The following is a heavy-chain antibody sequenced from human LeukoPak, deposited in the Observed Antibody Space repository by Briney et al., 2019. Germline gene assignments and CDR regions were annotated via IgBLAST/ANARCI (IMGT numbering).Heavy chain of an antibody. CDR1: GDSISSNSYY. D-gene: IGHD1-26*01. J-gene: IGHJ5*02. V-gene: IGHV4-39*01. Sequence: SETLSLTCTVSGDSISSNSYYGGWIRQPPGRGLGWMGSIYYSGNTYYNPSLKSRVTISVEMPRTQFSLNLTSVTAADTALYYCGRRYGGTGKFDPWGQGILVTVSS. CDR3: GRRYGGTGKFDP. CDR2: IYYSGNT.